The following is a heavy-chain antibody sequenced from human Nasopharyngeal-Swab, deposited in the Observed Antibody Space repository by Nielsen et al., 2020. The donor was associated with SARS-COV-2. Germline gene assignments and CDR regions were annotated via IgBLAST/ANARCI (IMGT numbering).Heavy chain of an antibody. Sequence: ASVKVSCKASGYTFTSYAMHWLRQAPGQRLEWMGWISAYNGNTNYAQKLQGRVTMTTDTSTSTAYMELRSLRSDDTAVYYCAREDGIAAAGTDYWGQGTLVTVSS. CDR2: ISAYNGNT. D-gene: IGHD6-13*01. V-gene: IGHV1-18*01. J-gene: IGHJ4*02. CDR3: AREDGIAAAGTDY. CDR1: GYTFTSYA.